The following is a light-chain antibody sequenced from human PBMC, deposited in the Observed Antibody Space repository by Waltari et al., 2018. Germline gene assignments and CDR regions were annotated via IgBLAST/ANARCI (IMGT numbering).Light chain of an antibody. Sequence: QSALTQPASVSGSPGQSITTSCTGPSSDVGFYNYVSWYQPHPGNAPTLMIYDVSERPSGVANRFSGSKSGNTASLTISGLQAEDEADYYCNSYAGSSSWMFGGGTKLTVL. CDR2: DVS. J-gene: IGLJ3*02. V-gene: IGLV2-14*01. CDR3: NSYAGSSSWM. CDR1: SSDVGFYNY.